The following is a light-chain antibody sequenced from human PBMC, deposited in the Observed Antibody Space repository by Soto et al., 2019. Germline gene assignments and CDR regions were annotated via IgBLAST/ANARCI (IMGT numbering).Light chain of an antibody. V-gene: IGKV3D-20*02. CDR3: HQRSNWPLT. J-gene: IGKJ4*01. Sequence: ESVLTQSPGTLSLSPGEKATLSCRASQSVSSSYLAWYQQKPGQAPRLLIYDASSRATDIPARFSGSGSGTDSTLTISSLEPEDFATYYCHQRSNWPLTFGGGTKVEIK. CDR1: QSVSSSY. CDR2: DAS.